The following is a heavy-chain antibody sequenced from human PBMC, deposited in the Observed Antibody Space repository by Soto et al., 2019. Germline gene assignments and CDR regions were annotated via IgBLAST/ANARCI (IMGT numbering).Heavy chain of an antibody. CDR2: ILYSGST. Sequence: QVQLQESGPGLVKPSQTLSLTCSVSGVSLPSGTYYWSWIRQHPGKGLAWIGYILYSGSTDYNPSLKSRVNISVDTSQNQFSLKLSSVTAADTAVYYCASTEDFFDYWGQGTLVTVS. J-gene: IGHJ4*02. CDR1: GVSLPSGTYY. V-gene: IGHV4-31*03. CDR3: ASTEDFFDY.